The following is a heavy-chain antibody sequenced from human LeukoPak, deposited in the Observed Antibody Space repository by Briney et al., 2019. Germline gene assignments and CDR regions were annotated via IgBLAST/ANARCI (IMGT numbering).Heavy chain of an antibody. CDR2: IIPIFGTA. D-gene: IGHD1-26*01. J-gene: IGHJ4*02. Sequence: SVKVSCKASGYTFPSYFMHWVRQAPGQGLEWMGGIIPIFGTANYAQKFQGRVTITADESTSTAYMELSSLRSEDTAVYYCARAQYSGSYYFDYWGQGTLVTVSS. V-gene: IGHV1-69*13. CDR3: ARAQYSGSYYFDY. CDR1: GYTFPSYF.